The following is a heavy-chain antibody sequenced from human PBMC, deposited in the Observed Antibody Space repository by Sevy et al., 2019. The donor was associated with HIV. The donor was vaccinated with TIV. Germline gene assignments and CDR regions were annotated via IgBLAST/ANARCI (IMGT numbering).Heavy chain of an antibody. CDR3: AKEPPSGGPGNYHYGLDL. CDR2: ISDFGAKI. J-gene: IGHJ6*02. CDR1: GFTFSDYD. Sequence: GGSLRLSCAASGFTFSDYDFHWVRQAPGKGLEWVSFISDFGAKIFYADSVKGRSTISRDNAKNTLYLQIDSLRPEDTALYYCAKEPPSGGPGNYHYGLDLWGRGTTVTVSS. V-gene: IGHV3-30*18. D-gene: IGHD1-1*01.